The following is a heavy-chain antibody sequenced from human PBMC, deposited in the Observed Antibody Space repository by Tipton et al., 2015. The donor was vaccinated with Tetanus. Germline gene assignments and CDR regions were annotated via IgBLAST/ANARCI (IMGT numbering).Heavy chain of an antibody. J-gene: IGHJ4*02. CDR3: ARAAGFLGLTHDF. V-gene: IGHV4-30-4*01. D-gene: IGHD2/OR15-2a*01. CDR1: GASFSSGDYY. Sequence: TLSLTCTVSGASFSSGDYYWSWICKPPGKDLEWIGYIYQTGTTYYNPSLKGRVTISMDRSNTQFSLRLDSLTAADTAVYYCARAAGFLGLTHDFWGRGTLVSVSS. CDR2: IYQTGTT.